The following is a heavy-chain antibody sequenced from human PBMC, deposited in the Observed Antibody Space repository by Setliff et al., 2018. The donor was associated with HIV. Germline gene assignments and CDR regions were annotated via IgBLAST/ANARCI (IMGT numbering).Heavy chain of an antibody. CDR1: GGSISGHY. J-gene: IGHJ4*02. V-gene: IGHV4-59*11. D-gene: IGHD1-1*01. CDR2: IYFTGSA. Sequence: SETLSLTCSVSGGSISGHYGGWIRQPPGKGLEWIGYIYFTGSAGYNPSLKSRVSMSVDTSKNQFSLKLSSVTAADTAVYYCARESELRRIDSWGQGTLVTVSS. CDR3: ARESELRRIDS.